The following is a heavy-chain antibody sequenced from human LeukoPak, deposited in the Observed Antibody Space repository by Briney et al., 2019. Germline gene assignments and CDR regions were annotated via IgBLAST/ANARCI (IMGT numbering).Heavy chain of an antibody. Sequence: GGSLRLSCAASGFTFSSSWMHWVRQAPGKGLVWVSRINTDGKTTTYADSVKGRFTISRDNTKNTLYLQMNSLRAEDTAVYYCARDRLAFGGSFDYWGQGTLVTVSS. CDR2: INTDGKTT. CDR1: GFTFSSSW. V-gene: IGHV3-74*01. J-gene: IGHJ4*02. CDR3: ARDRLAFGGSFDY. D-gene: IGHD3-10*01.